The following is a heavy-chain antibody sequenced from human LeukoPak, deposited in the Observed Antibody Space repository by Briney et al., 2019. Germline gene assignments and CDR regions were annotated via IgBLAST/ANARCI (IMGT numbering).Heavy chain of an antibody. V-gene: IGHV4-30-4*01. D-gene: IGHD2-2*03. J-gene: IGHJ3*02. Sequence: PSETLSLTCTVSGGSISSGDYHWSWIRQPPGKGLEWIGYIYYSGSTYYNPSLKSRVTISVDTSKNQFSLKLSSVTAADTAVYYCARDLDSADAFDIWGQGTMVTVSS. CDR1: GGSISSGDYH. CDR3: ARDLDSADAFDI. CDR2: IYYSGST.